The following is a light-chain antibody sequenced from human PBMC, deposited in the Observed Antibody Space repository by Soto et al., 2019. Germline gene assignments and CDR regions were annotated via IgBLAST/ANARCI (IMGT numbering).Light chain of an antibody. J-gene: IGLJ2*01. V-gene: IGLV7-46*01. CDR1: TGAVASGHY. CDR3: LLSDGGAVV. Sequence: QAVVTQETSLTVSPGGTVTLTCGSSTGAVASGHYPYWFQQKPGQAPRTLIYDTNNKHSWTPARFSGSLLGGKAALTLSGAQPEDEAEYHCLLSDGGAVVFGGGTKLTVL. CDR2: DTN.